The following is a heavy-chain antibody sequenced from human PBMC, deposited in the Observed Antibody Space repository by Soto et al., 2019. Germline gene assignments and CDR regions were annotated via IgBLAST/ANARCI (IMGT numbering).Heavy chain of an antibody. CDR3: ARDSGWPILNFDN. CDR1: DLDFSSYG. D-gene: IGHD3-10*01. J-gene: IGHJ4*02. CDR2: SSYDGRET. Sequence: GGSLRLSCAASDLDFSSYGIHWVRQAPGKGLEWVAASSYDGRETFYADSAKGRFTVSKEMSKNTAFLQMNALRHEDTAVYFCARDSGWPILNFDNWGQGTPVTVSS. V-gene: IGHV3-30*03.